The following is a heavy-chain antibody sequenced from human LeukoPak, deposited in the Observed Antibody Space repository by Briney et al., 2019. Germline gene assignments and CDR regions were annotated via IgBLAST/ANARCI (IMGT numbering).Heavy chain of an antibody. CDR2: IYSTSVT. Sequence: GGFLRLSCAASGFTVSSNYMSWVRQAPGKGLEWVSFIYSTSVTYYGDSLKGRFTISTDNSKNTLYLQMNSLRADDTAVYYCARNMATTGYAMDVWGQGTTVTVSS. J-gene: IGHJ6*02. CDR1: GFTVSSNY. D-gene: IGHD1-1*01. V-gene: IGHV3-66*01. CDR3: ARNMATTGYAMDV.